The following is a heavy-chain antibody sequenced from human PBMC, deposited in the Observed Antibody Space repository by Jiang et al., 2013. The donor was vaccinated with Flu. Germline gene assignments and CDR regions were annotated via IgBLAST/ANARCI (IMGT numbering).Heavy chain of an antibody. J-gene: IGHJ3*02. D-gene: IGHD7-27*01. CDR3: ARNPDPVTGEGPSDI. Sequence: GAEVKKPGASVRVSCKASRYAFSTYGLTWVRQAPGQGLQWMGWISPRGNVKYAQEFQGRLTMSTDTSTATGHMDLRSLTSDDTAVYYCARNPDPVTGEGPSDIWGQGTMVTVSS. CDR1: RYAFSTYG. CDR2: ISPRGNV. V-gene: IGHV1-18*04.